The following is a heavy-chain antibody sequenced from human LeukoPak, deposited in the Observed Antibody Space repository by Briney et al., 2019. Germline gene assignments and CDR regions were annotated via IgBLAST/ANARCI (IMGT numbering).Heavy chain of an antibody. CDR2: IYTGDSAT. D-gene: IGHD2-15*01. V-gene: IGHV5-51*01. CDR1: GYTFTSYW. CDR3: ARCRGTVAAGDWFDP. J-gene: IGHJ5*02. Sequence: RGESLKISCKCAGYTFTSYWICWGRQMPGKGLEWMGIIYTGDSATRYSSSFQGLVTISADKSISTAYLQWRSLKASDTAMYYWARCRGTVAAGDWFDPWGQGTLVNVAS.